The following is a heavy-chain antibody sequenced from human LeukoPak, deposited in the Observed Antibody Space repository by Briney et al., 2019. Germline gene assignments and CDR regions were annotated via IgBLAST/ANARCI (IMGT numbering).Heavy chain of an antibody. Sequence: SETLSLTCLVSGYSISSGSCWGWIRQPPGKGLEWIGTIYHSGRTYYNPSLKSRVTISVDTSKNQFSLKLSSVTAADTAVYYCARDNDSRDPPHFDYWGQGTLVTVSS. CDR1: GYSISSGSC. CDR2: IYHSGRT. V-gene: IGHV4-38-2*02. CDR3: ARDNDSRDPPHFDY. D-gene: IGHD3-16*01. J-gene: IGHJ4*02.